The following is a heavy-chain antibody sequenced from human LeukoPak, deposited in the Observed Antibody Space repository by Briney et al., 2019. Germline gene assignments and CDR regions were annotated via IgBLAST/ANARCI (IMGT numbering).Heavy chain of an antibody. CDR3: AISVRDGYNYYFDY. CDR1: GFTVSSSY. CDR2: IYSGGST. D-gene: IGHD5-24*01. Sequence: GGSLRLSRTSSGFTVSSSYMNWVRQAPGKRLEWVSVIYSGGSTYYADSVKDRFTISRDNSKNTLFLQMNSLRAEDTAVYYCAISVRDGYNYYFDYWGQGTLVTVSS. V-gene: IGHV3-53*01. J-gene: IGHJ4*02.